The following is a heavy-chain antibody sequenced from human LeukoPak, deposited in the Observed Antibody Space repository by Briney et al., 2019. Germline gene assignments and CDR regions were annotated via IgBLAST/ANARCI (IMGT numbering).Heavy chain of an antibody. D-gene: IGHD2-2*01. CDR2: IYYSGST. V-gene: IGHV4-59*11. Sequence: SETLSLTCTVSGGSISSHYWSWIRQPPGKGLEWNGYIYYSGSTNYNPSLKSRVTISVDTSKNQFSLKLSSVTAADTAVYYCATHPSPVAFDIWGQGTMVTVSS. CDR1: GGSISSHY. CDR3: ATHPSPVAFDI. J-gene: IGHJ3*02.